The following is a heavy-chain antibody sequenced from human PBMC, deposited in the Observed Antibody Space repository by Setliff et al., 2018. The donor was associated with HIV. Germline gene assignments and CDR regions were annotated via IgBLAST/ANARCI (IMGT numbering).Heavy chain of an antibody. Sequence: PSETLSLPCTVSGGSISSGYYYWSWIRQHPGKGLEWIRYIYYSGNPFYNPSLRSRVTISLDTPKNQFSLKRSSVTAADTAVYYCARGFDYTQRPPLYYFDYWGQGTLVTVSS. D-gene: IGHD2-2*02. CDR1: GGSISSGYYY. CDR2: IYYSGNP. CDR3: ARGFDYTQRPPLYYFDY. V-gene: IGHV4-31*03. J-gene: IGHJ4*02.